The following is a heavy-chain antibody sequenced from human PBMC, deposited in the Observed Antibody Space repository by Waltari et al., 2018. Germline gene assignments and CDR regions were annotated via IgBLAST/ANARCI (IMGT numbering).Heavy chain of an antibody. V-gene: IGHV3-53*01. Sequence: EVQLVESGGGLIQPGGSLRLSCAASGVTVRRNYMSGVRQAPGKGVEWVSVIYSGGSTYYADSVKGRFTISRDNSKNTLYLQMNSLRAEDTAVYYCARGYGSGSYADYWGQGTLVTVSS. CDR2: IYSGGST. J-gene: IGHJ4*02. CDR1: GVTVRRNY. CDR3: ARGYGSGSYADY. D-gene: IGHD3-10*01.